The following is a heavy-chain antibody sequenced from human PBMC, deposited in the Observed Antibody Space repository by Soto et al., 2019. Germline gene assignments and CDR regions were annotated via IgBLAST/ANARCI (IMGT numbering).Heavy chain of an antibody. CDR1: GYSFTDYH. CDR3: ARGHSTDCSNGVCSFFYNHEMDV. D-gene: IGHD2-8*01. J-gene: IGHJ6*02. Sequence: ASVKVSCKASGYSFTDYHLHWVRQAPGQGLEWLGRINPKSGGTSTAQKFQGWVTMTRDRSISTVYMELTRLRSDDTAVYFCARGHSTDCSNGVCSFFYNHEMDVRGQGTTVTVSS. V-gene: IGHV1-2*04. CDR2: INPKSGGT.